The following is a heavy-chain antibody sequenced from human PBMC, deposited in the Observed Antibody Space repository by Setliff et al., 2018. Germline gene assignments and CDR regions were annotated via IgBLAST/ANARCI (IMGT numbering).Heavy chain of an antibody. D-gene: IGHD3-10*01. V-gene: IGHV4-59*01. CDR2: VYYNGAA. CDR1: DGSLSTYY. CDR3: ARDRTYYGSGTYTRYFDY. J-gene: IGHJ4*02. Sequence: PSETLSLTCTVSDGSLSTYYWSWIRQSPGRGLEYIGYVYYNGAADYSPSLKSRVTMSVDTSKNQFSLKLNSVTAADTAVYYCARDRTYYGSGTYTRYFDYWGQGTLVTVSS.